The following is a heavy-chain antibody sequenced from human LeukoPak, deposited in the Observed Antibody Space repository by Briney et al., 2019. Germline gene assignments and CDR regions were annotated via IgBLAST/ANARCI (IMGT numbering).Heavy chain of an antibody. CDR1: GFIFWTYW. Sequence: GGSLRLSCEASGFIFWTYWMSWVRQAPGRGLEWVANINQAGNKKDYVDSVKGRFTISRDNAKNSLYLQMNSLRAEDTAVYYCVRDGVYYGDDYDSWGQGTLVTVSS. CDR3: VRDGVYYGDDYDS. D-gene: IGHD4-17*01. CDR2: INQAGNKK. J-gene: IGHJ4*02. V-gene: IGHV3-7*04.